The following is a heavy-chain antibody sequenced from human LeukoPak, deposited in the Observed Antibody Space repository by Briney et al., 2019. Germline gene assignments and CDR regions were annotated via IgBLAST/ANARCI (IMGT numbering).Heavy chain of an antibody. D-gene: IGHD5-18*01. CDR1: GFTFSSYS. CDR2: ISSSSSYI. V-gene: IGHV3-21*01. J-gene: IGHJ4*02. Sequence: GGSLRLSCAASGFTFSSYSMNWFRQAPGKGLEWVSSISSSSSYIYYADSVKGRFTISRDNAKNSLYLQMNSLRAEDTAVYYCARDGNSYGFDYWGQGTLVTVSS. CDR3: ARDGNSYGFDY.